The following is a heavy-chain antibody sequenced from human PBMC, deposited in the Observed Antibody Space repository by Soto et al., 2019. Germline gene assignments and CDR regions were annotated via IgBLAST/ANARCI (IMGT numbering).Heavy chain of an antibody. Sequence: EVQLVESGGGLVQPGGSLRISCAASGLTVSTNYMSWVRQAPGKRLEWVSIIYYGGTTYYADSVKGRFTISRDDSKNTLYLQMHSLRAEDTAVYYCARDYDTSRGDWAYYGIDVWGQGTTVTVSS. J-gene: IGHJ6*02. CDR2: IYYGGTT. CDR3: ARDYDTSRGDWAYYGIDV. V-gene: IGHV3-66*01. CDR1: GLTVSTNY. D-gene: IGHD3-9*01.